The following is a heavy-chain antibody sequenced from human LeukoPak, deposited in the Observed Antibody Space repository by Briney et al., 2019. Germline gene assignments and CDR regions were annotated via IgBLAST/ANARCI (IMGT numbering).Heavy chain of an antibody. CDR1: GYTFTGYY. CDR3: ARESYDSSLYYFDY. Sequence: ASVKVSCKASGYTFTGYYMHWVRQAPGQGLEWMGWINPNSGGTNYAQKFQGRVTMTRDTSISTAYMELSRLRSDDTAVYYCARESYDSSLYYFDYWGQGTLVTVSS. D-gene: IGHD3-22*01. V-gene: IGHV1-2*02. J-gene: IGHJ4*02. CDR2: INPNSGGT.